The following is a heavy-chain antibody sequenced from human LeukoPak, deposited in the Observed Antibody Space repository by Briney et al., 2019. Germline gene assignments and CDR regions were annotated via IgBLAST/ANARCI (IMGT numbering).Heavy chain of an antibody. CDR2: VNHSGST. CDR1: GGSFSGYY. D-gene: IGHD2-21*02. J-gene: IGHJ4*02. V-gene: IGHV4-34*01. Sequence: SETLSLTCAVYGGSFSGYYWSWIRQPPGKGLEWIGEVNHSGSTNYNPSLKSRVTISVDTSKNQFSLKLSSVTAADTAVYYCARCGDYGSYFDYWGQGTLVTVSS. CDR3: ARCGDYGSYFDY.